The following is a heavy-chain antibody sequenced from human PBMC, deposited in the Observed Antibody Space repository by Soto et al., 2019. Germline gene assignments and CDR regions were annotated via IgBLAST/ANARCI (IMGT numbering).Heavy chain of an antibody. CDR1: GFTFSDYY. CDR3: ARGTDYYESSGYSDY. V-gene: IGHV3-11*06. J-gene: IGHJ4*02. CDR2: ISGSSGYT. Sequence: QVQLVESGGGLVKPGGSLRLSCAASGFTFSDYYMNWIRQAPGKGLEWVSYISGSSGYTNYADSVKGRFTISRDNAKNSLYLQMNSLRAEDTAVYYCARGTDYYESSGYSDYWGQGSLVTVSS. D-gene: IGHD3-22*01.